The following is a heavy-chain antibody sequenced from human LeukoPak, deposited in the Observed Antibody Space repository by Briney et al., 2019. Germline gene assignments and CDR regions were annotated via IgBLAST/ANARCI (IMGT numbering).Heavy chain of an antibody. CDR2: RSIYNGNT. D-gene: IGHD6-6*01. V-gene: IGHV1-18*01. CDR3: ARGGPFPSGSSSREYYLDY. CDR1: GYDYINYG. J-gene: IGHJ4*02. Sequence: ASVKVSCKASGYDYINYGISWVRQAPGQGLEWMGWRSIYNGNTDYKLQGRVTMTTDTSTSTAYMEVRSLRSDDTAVYYCARGGPFPSGSSSREYYLDYWGQGTLVTVSS.